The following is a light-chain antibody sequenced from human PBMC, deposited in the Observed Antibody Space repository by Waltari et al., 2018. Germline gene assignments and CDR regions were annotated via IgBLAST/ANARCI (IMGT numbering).Light chain of an antibody. J-gene: IGLJ3*02. CDR3: QSADSSYWV. Sequence: SYELTQPPSVSVSPGQTARLTCSGDALPKQYAYWYQQKPGQAPVLVIYKDSERPSGIPERFSGSSSGTTVTLTISGVQAEDEADYYCQSADSSYWVFGGGTKLTVL. CDR1: ALPKQY. CDR2: KDS. V-gene: IGLV3-25*03.